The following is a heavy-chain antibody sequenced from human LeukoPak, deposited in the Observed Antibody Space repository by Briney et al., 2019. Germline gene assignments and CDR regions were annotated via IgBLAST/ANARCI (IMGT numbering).Heavy chain of an antibody. CDR1: GGSISSSSYY. CDR2: IYYSGST. D-gene: IGHD3-10*02. CDR3: ARSYMFRVDY. V-gene: IGHV4-39*07. Sequence: SETLSLTCTVSGGSISSSSYYWGWIRQPPGKGLELIGSIYYSGSTYYNPSLKSRVTISVDTSKNQFSLKLSSVTAADTAVYYCARSYMFRVDYWGQGTLVTVSS. J-gene: IGHJ4*02.